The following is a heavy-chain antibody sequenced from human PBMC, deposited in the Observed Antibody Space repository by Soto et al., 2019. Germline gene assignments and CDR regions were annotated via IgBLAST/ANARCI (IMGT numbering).Heavy chain of an antibody. V-gene: IGHV3-23*01. J-gene: IGHJ6*02. D-gene: IGHD3-3*01. CDR1: GFTFSSYA. CDR3: AKDLSSDYDFWSGYYDYGMDV. CDR2: ISGSGGST. Sequence: PGGFLRLSCAASGFTFSSYAMSWVRQAPGKGLEWVSAISGSGGSTYYADSVKGRFTISRDNSKNTLYLQMNSLRAEDTAVYYCAKDLSSDYDFWSGYYDYGMDVWGQGTTVTVSS.